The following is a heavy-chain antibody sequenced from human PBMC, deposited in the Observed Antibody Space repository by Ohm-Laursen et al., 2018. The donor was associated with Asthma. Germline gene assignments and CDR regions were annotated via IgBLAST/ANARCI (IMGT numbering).Heavy chain of an antibody. CDR1: GFTFESYW. J-gene: IGHJ4*02. Sequence: SLRLSCTASGFTFESYWMNWVRQAPGKGLEWVSYISSSSSTIYYADSVKGRFTISRGNAKNSLYLQMSSLRDEDTAVYYCARDRGGDRSFDYWGQGTLVTVSS. CDR3: ARDRGGDRSFDY. V-gene: IGHV3-48*02. CDR2: ISSSSSTI. D-gene: IGHD2-21*02.